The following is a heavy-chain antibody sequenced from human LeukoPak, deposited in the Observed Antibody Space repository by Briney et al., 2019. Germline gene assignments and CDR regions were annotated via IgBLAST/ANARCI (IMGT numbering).Heavy chain of an antibody. V-gene: IGHV4-4*07. CDR2: IYTSGTT. Sequence: SETLSLTCTVSGGSISSRYWNWIRQPAGKGLEWIGRIYTSGTTNYNPSLKSRVTMSLDTSKNQFSLKLNSVTAADTAVYYCATQHSSGYYNCFDPWGQGTLVTVSS. CDR1: GGSISSRY. J-gene: IGHJ5*02. D-gene: IGHD3-22*01. CDR3: ATQHSSGYYNCFDP.